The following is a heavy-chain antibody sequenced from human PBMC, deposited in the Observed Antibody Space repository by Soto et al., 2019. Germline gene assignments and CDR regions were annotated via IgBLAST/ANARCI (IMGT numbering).Heavy chain of an antibody. Sequence: SESLSLTCTVSVGSFRSGSYYWSWIRQPPGKGLEWIGYIYYSGSTNYNPSLKSRVTISVDTSKNQFSLKLSSVTAADTAVYYCATRLRYSYGYYYYGMDVWGQGTTVTVSS. V-gene: IGHV4-61*01. CDR2: IYYSGST. J-gene: IGHJ6*02. CDR1: VGSFRSGSYY. CDR3: ATRLRYSYGYYYYGMDV. D-gene: IGHD5-18*01.